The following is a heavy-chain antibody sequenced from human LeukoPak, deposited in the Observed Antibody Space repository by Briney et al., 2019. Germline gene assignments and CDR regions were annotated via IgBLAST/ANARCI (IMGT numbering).Heavy chain of an antibody. D-gene: IGHD3-10*01. CDR3: AITMVRGVMRDAFDI. J-gene: IGHJ3*02. CDR2: IYSDDT. CDR1: GFTVSSNS. V-gene: IGHV3-53*01. Sequence: PGGSLRLSCTVSGFTVSSNSMSWVRQAPGKGLEWVSFIYSDDTHYSDSVKGRFTISRDNSKNTLYLQMNSLRAEDTAVYYCAITMVRGVMRDAFDIWGQGTMVTVSS.